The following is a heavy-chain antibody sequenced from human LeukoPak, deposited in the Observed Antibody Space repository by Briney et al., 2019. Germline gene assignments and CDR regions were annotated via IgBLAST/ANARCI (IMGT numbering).Heavy chain of an antibody. V-gene: IGHV3-7*01. Sequence: GRSLRLSCVASELIFSDFCMTWVRHRRGNGREWVATIKKDGSVKYYVDSVKGRFTISRDNAENTLYLHMNSLRAEDTAVYYCTRGGRYTSYYWQYWGLGTLVTVSS. CDR1: ELIFSDFC. D-gene: IGHD1-26*01. CDR2: IKKDGSVK. CDR3: TRGGRYTSYYWQY. J-gene: IGHJ4*02.